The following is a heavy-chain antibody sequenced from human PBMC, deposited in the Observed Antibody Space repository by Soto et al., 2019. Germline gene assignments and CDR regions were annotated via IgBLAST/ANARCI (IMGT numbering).Heavy chain of an antibody. Sequence: PSETLSLTCTVSGGSISSSSYYWGWIRQPPGKGLEWIGSIYYSGSTYYNPSLKSRVTISVDTSKNQFSLKLSSVTAADTAVYYCASRYSISWLDYYGTDVWGQGTTVTVSS. CDR1: GGSISSSSYY. J-gene: IGHJ6*02. D-gene: IGHD6-13*01. CDR3: ASRYSISWLDYYGTDV. CDR2: IYYSGST. V-gene: IGHV4-39*01.